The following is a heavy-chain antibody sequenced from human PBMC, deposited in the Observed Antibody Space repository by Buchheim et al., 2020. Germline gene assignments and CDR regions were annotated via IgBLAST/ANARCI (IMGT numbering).Heavy chain of an antibody. CDR2: ISYDGSNK. J-gene: IGHJ4*02. CDR3: AKSSLASFDY. D-gene: IGHD6-6*01. V-gene: IGHV3-30-3*02. CDR1: GFTFSSYA. Sequence: QVQLVESGGGVVQPGRSLRLSCAASGFTFSSYAMHWVRQAPGKGLEWVAVISYDGSNKYYADSVKGRFTISRDNSKNTLYLQMNSLRAEDTAVYYCAKSSLASFDYWGQGTL.